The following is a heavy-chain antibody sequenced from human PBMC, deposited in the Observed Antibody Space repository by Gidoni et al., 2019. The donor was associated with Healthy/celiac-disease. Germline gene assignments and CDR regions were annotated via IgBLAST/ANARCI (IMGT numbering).Heavy chain of an antibody. J-gene: IGHJ4*02. Sequence: QLPLQHSGSGLVKPSQTLSLTCAVSGGSIISGGYSWRWIRQPPGKCLEWIGYIYHTGSTYYNPSRKSGVTISVDRSKNQFCLKLSSVTAADTAVYYCARGVVTLGWRAGTFDYWGQGTLVTVSS. V-gene: IGHV4-30-2*01. CDR3: ARGVVTLGWRAGTFDY. CDR2: IYHTGST. CDR1: GGSIISGGYS. D-gene: IGHD6-13*01.